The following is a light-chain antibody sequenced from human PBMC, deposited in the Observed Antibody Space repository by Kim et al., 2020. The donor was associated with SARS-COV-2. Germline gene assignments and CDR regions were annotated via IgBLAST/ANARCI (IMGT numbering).Light chain of an antibody. V-gene: IGLV3-19*01. CDR3: NSRDSSGNHLGV. Sequence: LGQTVRITCQGDSLRSYYASWYQQKPGQAPVLVIYGKNNRPSGITDRFSGPSSGNTASLTITGAQAEDEADYYCNSRDSSGNHLGVFGGGTQLTVL. J-gene: IGLJ2*01. CDR2: GKN. CDR1: SLRSYY.